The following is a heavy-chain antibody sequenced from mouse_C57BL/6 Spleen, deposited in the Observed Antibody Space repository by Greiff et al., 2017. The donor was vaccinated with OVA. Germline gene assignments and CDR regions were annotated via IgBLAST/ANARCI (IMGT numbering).Heavy chain of an antibody. D-gene: IGHD6-1*01. J-gene: IGHJ3*01. Sequence: EVHLVESGGGLVQPGGSLSLSCAASGFTFTDYYMSWVRQPPGKALAWLGFIRNKANGYTTEYSASVKGRFTISRDKSQSILYLQMNALRAEDSATYYCARFSHAWFAYWGRGTLVTVSA. CDR1: GFTFTDYY. CDR3: ARFSHAWFAY. V-gene: IGHV7-3*01. CDR2: IRNKANGYTT.